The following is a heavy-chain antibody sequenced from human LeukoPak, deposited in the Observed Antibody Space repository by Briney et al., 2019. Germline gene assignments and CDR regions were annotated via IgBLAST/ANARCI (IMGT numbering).Heavy chain of an antibody. CDR3: SCDGKQLRTDEPWLDY. V-gene: IGHV3-9*01. CDR1: GFTFENYA. D-gene: IGHD6-6*01. J-gene: IGHJ4*02. Sequence: PGGSLRLSCAASGFTFENYAIHWVRQGPGKGLEWVSGISWNSATIVYADSVKGRFTISRDNAKKFVFLQMNSLRPEDTALYYCSCDGKQLRTDEPWLDYWGQGTLVTVSS. CDR2: ISWNSATI.